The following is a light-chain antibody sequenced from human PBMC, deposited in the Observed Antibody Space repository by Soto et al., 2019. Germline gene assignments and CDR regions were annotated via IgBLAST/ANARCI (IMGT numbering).Light chain of an antibody. CDR2: AAS. V-gene: IGKV1-39*01. CDR3: QQYGSSGT. CDR1: QSISSY. J-gene: IGKJ1*01. Sequence: DIQMTQSPSSLSASVGYRVTITFRASQSISSYLNWYQQKPGKAPKLLIYAASSLQSGVPSRFSGSGSGTDLTLTISSLQPEDFAVYYCQQYGSSGTFGQGTKVDIK.